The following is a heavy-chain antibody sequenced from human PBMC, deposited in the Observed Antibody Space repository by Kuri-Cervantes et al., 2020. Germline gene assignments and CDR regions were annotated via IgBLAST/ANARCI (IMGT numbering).Heavy chain of an antibody. J-gene: IGHJ4*02. CDR2: IYYSGST. V-gene: IGHV4-59*05. CDR1: GDSMSNDQ. D-gene: IGHD6-13*01. CDR3: ARHLGPASSSWSLGDY. Sequence: SETLSLTCIVSGDSMSNDQWSWIRQPAGKGLEWIGSIYYSGSTYYNPSLKSRVTISVDTSKNQFSLKLSSVTAADTAVYYCARHLGPASSSWSLGDYWGQGTLVTVSS.